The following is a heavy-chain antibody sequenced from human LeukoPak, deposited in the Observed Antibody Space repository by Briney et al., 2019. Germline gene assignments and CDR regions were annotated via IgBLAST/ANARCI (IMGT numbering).Heavy chain of an antibody. D-gene: IGHD5-18*01. CDR1: GYTFTGYY. V-gene: IGHV1-2*02. J-gene: IGHJ6*03. CDR2: INPNSGGT. Sequence: AASVKVSCKASGYTFTGYYMHWVRQAPGQGLEWMGWINPNSGGTNYAQKFQGRVTMTRDTSISTAYMELSRLRSDDTAVYYCARDRRGYSYGHYYYYMDVWGKGTTVTVSS. CDR3: ARDRRGYSYGHYYYYMDV.